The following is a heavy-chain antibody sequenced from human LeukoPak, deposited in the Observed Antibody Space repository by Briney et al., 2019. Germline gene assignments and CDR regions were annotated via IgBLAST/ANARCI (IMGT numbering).Heavy chain of an antibody. CDR2: IWYDRGDK. CDR3: ARDKWCSGWTSSIDI. J-gene: IGHJ4*02. Sequence: GGSLRLSCAAPGFAFCNYAMYWVRQAPGKGLEWVAVIWYDRGDKYYADAVKGRFTISRDDSKNTLYLQIKSLRAEDTAVYYCARDKWCSGWTSSIDIWGQGTLVTVSA. CDR1: GFAFCNYA. V-gene: IGHV3-33*01. D-gene: IGHD6-19*01.